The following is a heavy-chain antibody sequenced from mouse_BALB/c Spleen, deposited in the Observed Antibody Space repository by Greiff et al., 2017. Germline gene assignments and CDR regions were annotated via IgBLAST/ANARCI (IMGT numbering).Heavy chain of an antibody. J-gene: IGHJ2*01. Sequence: EVQLVESGGGLVKPGGSLKLSCAASGFAFSSYDMSWVRQTPEKRLEWVAYISSGGGSTYYPDPVKGRFTISRDNAKNTLYLQMSSLKSEDTAMYYCANYYGSSFDYWGQGTTLTVSS. CDR1: GFAFSSYD. V-gene: IGHV5-12-1*01. CDR3: ANYYGSSFDY. D-gene: IGHD1-1*01. CDR2: ISSGGGST.